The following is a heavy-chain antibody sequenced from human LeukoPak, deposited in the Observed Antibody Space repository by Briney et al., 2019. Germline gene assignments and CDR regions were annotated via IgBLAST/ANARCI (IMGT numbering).Heavy chain of an antibody. CDR1: GFRFDDYG. D-gene: IGHD6-19*01. CDR3: ARGGSTGWYSFDY. J-gene: IGHJ4*02. Sequence: PGGSLRLSCVGSGFRFDDYGMSWVRQAPGKGLEWVSGINWNGGSTGYADSVKGRFTISRDNAKNSLYLRMNSLRAEDTALYYCARGGSTGWYSFDYWGQGTLVTVSS. CDR2: INWNGGST. V-gene: IGHV3-20*04.